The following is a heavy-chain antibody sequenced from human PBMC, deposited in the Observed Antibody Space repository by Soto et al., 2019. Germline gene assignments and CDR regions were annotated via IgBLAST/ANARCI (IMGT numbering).Heavy chain of an antibody. CDR3: ARPPYPGCINAVCYPLDY. V-gene: IGHV1-46*01. J-gene: IGHJ4*02. CDR1: GYTFTSYY. CDR2: INPSGGST. Sequence: ASVKVSCKASGYTFTSYYMHWVRQAPGQGLEWMGIINPSGGSTNYAQKLQGRVAMTRDTSTSTVYMELNSLRSEDTAVYYCARPPYPGCINAVCYPLDYWGQGTPVTLSS. D-gene: IGHD2-8*01.